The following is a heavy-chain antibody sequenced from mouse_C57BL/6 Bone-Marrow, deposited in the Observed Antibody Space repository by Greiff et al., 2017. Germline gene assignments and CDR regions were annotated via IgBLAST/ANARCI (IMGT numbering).Heavy chain of an antibody. V-gene: IGHV1-64*01. CDR2: IHPNSGST. D-gene: IGHD3-1*01. Sequence: QVQLQQPGAELVKPGASVTLSCTASGYTFTSYWMHWVKQRPGQGLEWIGMIHPNSGSTNYNEKFKSKATLTVDKSSSTAYMQLSSLTSEDSAVYYCARWGFGAWFAYWGQGTLVTVSA. CDR3: ARWGFGAWFAY. J-gene: IGHJ3*01. CDR1: GYTFTSYW.